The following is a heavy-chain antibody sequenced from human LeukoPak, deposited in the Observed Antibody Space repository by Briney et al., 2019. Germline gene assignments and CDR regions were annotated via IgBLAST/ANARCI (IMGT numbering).Heavy chain of an antibody. V-gene: IGHV4-34*01. Sequence: PSETLSLTCAVYGGSFSGYYWSWIRQPPGKGPEWIGEINHSGSTNYNPSLKSRVTISVDTSKNQFSLKLSSVTAADTAVYYCASRSATTWGQGTLVTVSS. CDR3: ASRSATT. J-gene: IGHJ4*02. CDR2: INHSGST. CDR1: GGSFSGYY. D-gene: IGHD2/OR15-2a*01.